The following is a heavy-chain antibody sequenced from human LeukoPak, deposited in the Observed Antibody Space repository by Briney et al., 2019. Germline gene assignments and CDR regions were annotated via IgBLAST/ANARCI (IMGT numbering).Heavy chain of an antibody. V-gene: IGHV5-51*01. J-gene: IGHJ4*02. CDR2: IYPGDSDT. CDR1: GYSFTSYW. CDR3: AAGRENKDTAMVLGDY. Sequence: GESLKISCKGSGYSFTSYWIGWVRQMPGKGLEWMGIIYPGDSDTRYSPSFQGQVTISADKSISTAYLQWSSLKASDTAMYYCAAGRENKDTAMVLGDYWGQGTLVTVSS. D-gene: IGHD5-18*01.